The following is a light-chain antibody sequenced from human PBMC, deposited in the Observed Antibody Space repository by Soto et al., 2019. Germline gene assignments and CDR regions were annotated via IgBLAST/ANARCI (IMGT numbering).Light chain of an antibody. CDR3: QQYHHWPPIT. J-gene: IGKJ5*01. CDR1: RSVSTS. Sequence: EILMTQWLANLPVSPGESATLACGGSRSVSTSLAWYQQKPGQAPRLLIYGASTRATEIPARFSGSGSATQFTLTISGLHSEDFAVYYCQQYHHWPPITSGQGTRVDIK. CDR2: GAS. V-gene: IGKV3-15*01.